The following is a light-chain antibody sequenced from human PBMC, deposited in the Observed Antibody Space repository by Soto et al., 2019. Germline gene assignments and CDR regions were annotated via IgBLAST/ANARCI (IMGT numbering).Light chain of an antibody. CDR3: CSYAGSSTYV. V-gene: IGLV2-23*01. CDR1: SSDVGRYNI. CDR2: EGS. Sequence: QSALTQPASVSGSHGQSITISCTGTSSDVGRYNIVSWYQQHPGKAPKLMIYEGSKRPSGVSDRFSGSKSGNTASLTISGLQAEDEADYYCCSYAGSSTYVFGTGTKMTVL. J-gene: IGLJ1*01.